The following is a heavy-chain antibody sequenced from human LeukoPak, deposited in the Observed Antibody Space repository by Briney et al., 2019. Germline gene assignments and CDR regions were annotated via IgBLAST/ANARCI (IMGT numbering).Heavy chain of an antibody. J-gene: IGHJ4*02. D-gene: IGHD2-15*01. V-gene: IGHV1-69*06. CDR3: AMYCSGGSCYPNFDY. CDR2: IIPIFGTA. Sequence: SVKVSCKASGGTFSSYAISWVRQAPGQGLEWMGGIIPIFGTANYAQKFQGRVTITADKSTSTAYMELSSLRSEDTAVYYCAMYCSGGSCYPNFDYWGQGTLVTVSS. CDR1: GGTFSSYA.